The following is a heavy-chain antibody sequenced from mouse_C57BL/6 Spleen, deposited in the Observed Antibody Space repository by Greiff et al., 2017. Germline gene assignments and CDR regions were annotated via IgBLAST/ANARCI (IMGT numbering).Heavy chain of an antibody. CDR2: LHPTSGST. J-gene: IGHJ1*03. Sequence: QVPLQQPGAELVKPGASVKLSCKASGYTFPRYWMHWVKPRPGQGLAWIGMLHPTSGSTNYNEKFKSKATLTVDKSSSTAYMQLSSRTSEDSAVYYCARDYGSSCSDVWGTGTTVTGSA. D-gene: IGHD1-1*01. V-gene: IGHV1-64*01. CDR1: GYTFPRYW. CDR3: ARDYGSSCSDV.